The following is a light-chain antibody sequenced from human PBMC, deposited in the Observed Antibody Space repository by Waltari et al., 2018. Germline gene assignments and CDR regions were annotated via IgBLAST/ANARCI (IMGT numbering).Light chain of an antibody. J-gene: IGLJ2*01. CDR3: SSYAGSNNYVV. V-gene: IGLV2-8*01. Sequence: QSALTQPPSASGSPGQPVTLSCTGTSSDVGVSNYVSWYQQHPGKAPKLMIYEVSKRPSGVPDRFSGSKSGNTASLTVSGLQAEDEADYYCSSYAGSNNYVVFGGGTKLTVL. CDR1: SSDVGVSNY. CDR2: EVS.